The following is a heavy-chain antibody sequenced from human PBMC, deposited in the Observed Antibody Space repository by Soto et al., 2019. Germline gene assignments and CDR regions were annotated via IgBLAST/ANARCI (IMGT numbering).Heavy chain of an antibody. CDR3: TRADLQGYSYGYAFDI. Sequence: GGSLRLSCTASGFTFGDYAMSWFRQAPGKGLEWVGFIRSKAYGGTTEYAASVKGRFTISRDDSKSIAYLQMNSLKTEDTAVYYCTRADLQGYSYGYAFDIWGQGTMVTVSS. CDR1: GFTFGDYA. D-gene: IGHD5-18*01. J-gene: IGHJ3*02. CDR2: IRSKAYGGTT. V-gene: IGHV3-49*03.